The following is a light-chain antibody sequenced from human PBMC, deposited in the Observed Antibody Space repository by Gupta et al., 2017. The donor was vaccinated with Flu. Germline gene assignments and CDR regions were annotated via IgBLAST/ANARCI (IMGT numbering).Light chain of an antibody. Sequence: PFPLSASVGDRVTSTSRASQEISNYLARYQQKPGKGPQLLISGASRLQSGVPPRFSGSGSGTDFTLTINRLQPEDVANYYCQKDNSAPWTFGQGTKVEIK. CDR3: QKDNSAPWT. CDR2: GAS. J-gene: IGKJ1*01. V-gene: IGKV1-27*01. CDR1: QEISNY.